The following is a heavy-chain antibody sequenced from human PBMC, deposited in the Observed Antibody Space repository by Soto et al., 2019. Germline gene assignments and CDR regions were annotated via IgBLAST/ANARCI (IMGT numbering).Heavy chain of an antibody. D-gene: IGHD3-22*01. Sequence: PGGSLRLSCAASGFTFSSYSMNWVRQAPGKGLEWVSSISSSSSYIYYADSVKGRFTISRDNAKNSLYLQMNSLRAEDTAVYYCARDSGSMIVVVTNFDYWGQGTLVTVPQ. CDR2: ISSSSSYI. V-gene: IGHV3-21*01. CDR3: ARDSGSMIVVVTNFDY. CDR1: GFTFSSYS. J-gene: IGHJ4*02.